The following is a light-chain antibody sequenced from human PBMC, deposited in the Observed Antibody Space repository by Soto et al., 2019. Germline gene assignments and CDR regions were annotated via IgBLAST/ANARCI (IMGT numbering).Light chain of an antibody. CDR2: GAS. Sequence: EIVLTQAPGTLSLSPGERVTLSCRASQSISSSYLAWYRHKPGQAPRLLIYGASSRATGIPDRFSGSGSGTDFTLTISRLEPEDFAVYFCQHYGSSPPYTFGQGTKLEIK. CDR3: QHYGSSPPYT. CDR1: QSISSSY. J-gene: IGKJ2*01. V-gene: IGKV3-20*01.